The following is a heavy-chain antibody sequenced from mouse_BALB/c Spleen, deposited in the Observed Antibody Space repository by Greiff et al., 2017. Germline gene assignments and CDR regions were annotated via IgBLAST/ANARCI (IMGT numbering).Heavy chain of an antibody. V-gene: IGHV1-69*02. D-gene: IGHD2-4*01. CDR2: IDPSDSET. Sequence: HVQLQQSGAELVKPGAPVKLSCKASGYTFTSYWMNWVKQRPGRGLEWIGRIDPSDSETHYNQKFKDKATLTVDKSSSTAYIQLSSLTSEDSAVYYCARSRIYYDYDDNAMDYWGQGTSVTVSS. J-gene: IGHJ4*01. CDR1: GYTFTSYW. CDR3: ARSRIYYDYDDNAMDY.